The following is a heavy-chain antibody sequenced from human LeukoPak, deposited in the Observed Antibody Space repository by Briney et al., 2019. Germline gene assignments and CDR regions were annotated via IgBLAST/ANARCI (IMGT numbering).Heavy chain of an antibody. D-gene: IGHD2-15*01. CDR3: ATSARTYIGSSLDY. J-gene: IGHJ4*02. CDR2: ISSDASIT. V-gene: IGHV3-74*01. Sequence: GGSLRLSCTASGFTVSNIYMNWVRQAPGKGLEWVSRISSDASITSYADPVKGRFTISRDNAKNTLYLQMNSLRAEDTALYYCATSARTYIGSSLDYWGQGTLVTVSS. CDR1: GFTVSNIY.